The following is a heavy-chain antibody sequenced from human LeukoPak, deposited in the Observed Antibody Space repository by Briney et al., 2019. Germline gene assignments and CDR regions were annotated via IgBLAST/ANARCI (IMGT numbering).Heavy chain of an antibody. J-gene: IGHJ5*02. Sequence: ASVKVSCKASGYTFTSYAMHWVRQAPGQRLEWMGWINAGNGNTKYSQKFQGRVTITRDTSASTAYMELGSLRSEDTAVYYCARGGQLLWESWFDPWGQGTLVTVSS. CDR1: GYTFTSYA. CDR3: ARGGQLLWESWFDP. V-gene: IGHV1-3*01. CDR2: INAGNGNT. D-gene: IGHD2-2*01.